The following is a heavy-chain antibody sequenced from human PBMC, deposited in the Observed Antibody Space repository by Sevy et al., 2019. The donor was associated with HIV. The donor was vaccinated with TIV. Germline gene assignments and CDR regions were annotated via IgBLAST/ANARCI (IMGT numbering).Heavy chain of an antibody. Sequence: GGSLRLSCAISGFTVNDKYIIWVRQAPGKGLEWVSVIFSSASTYYADSAKGRFTISRDNSKSSVYLQMNNLRPEDTAVYYCAREGCTKPHDYWGQGTLVTVSS. J-gene: IGHJ4*02. V-gene: IGHV3-53*01. CDR1: GFTVNDKY. CDR2: IFSSAST. D-gene: IGHD2-8*01. CDR3: AREGCTKPHDY.